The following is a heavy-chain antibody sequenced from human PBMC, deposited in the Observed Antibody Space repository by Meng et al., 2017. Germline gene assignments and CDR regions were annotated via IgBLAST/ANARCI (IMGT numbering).Heavy chain of an antibody. CDR1: GYTSTAYY. D-gene: IGHD6-13*01. V-gene: IGHV1-2*02. J-gene: IGHJ4*02. CDR3: VRDEDISAAGKLFGDY. Sequence: VQLRSQGADVRKPGGSVVIFCTSSGYTSTAYYKHWVLQDPGQGLDWMGGCVPNSGVTEYAQKFLGRVTVTGDASISTAYMELSRLRSDETAIYYCVRDEDISAAGKLFGDYWGQGTLVTASS. CDR2: CVPNSGVT.